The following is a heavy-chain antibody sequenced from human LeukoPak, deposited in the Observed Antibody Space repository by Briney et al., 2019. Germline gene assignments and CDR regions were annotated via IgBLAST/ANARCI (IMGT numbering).Heavy chain of an antibody. D-gene: IGHD6-13*01. CDR3: AREEVYSSWYYYGERWFDP. CDR1: GFTFSSYA. V-gene: IGHV3-30-3*01. Sequence: PGGSLRLTCAASGFTFSSYAMHWVRQAPGKGLEWVAVISYDGSNKYYADSVKGRFTISRDNSKNTLYLQMNSLRAEDTAVYYCAREEVYSSWYYYGERWFDPWGQGTLVTVSS. CDR2: ISYDGSNK. J-gene: IGHJ5*02.